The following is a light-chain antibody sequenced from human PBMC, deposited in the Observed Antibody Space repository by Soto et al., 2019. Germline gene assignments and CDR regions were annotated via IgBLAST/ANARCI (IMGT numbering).Light chain of an antibody. V-gene: IGKV1-13*02. Sequence: AIQVPQSPSSLSASEGDRVTITCRASQDISGALAWYQQKPGKAPRLLIFDVSTLETGVPSRFSGGGSGTDFTLTISSLQPEDFGTYYCQQFNSYPITFGHGTRLEIK. CDR1: QDISGA. J-gene: IGKJ5*01. CDR3: QQFNSYPIT. CDR2: DVS.